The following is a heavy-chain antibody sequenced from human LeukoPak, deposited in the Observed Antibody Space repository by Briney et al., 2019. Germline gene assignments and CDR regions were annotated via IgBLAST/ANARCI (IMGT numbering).Heavy chain of an antibody. Sequence: GGSLRLSCAASGFTFSSYAMSWVRQAPGKGLEWVSAVSGSGGSTYYADSVKGRFTISRDNSKNTLYLQMNSLRAEDTAVYYCAKVFAGTTAGGVDYWGREPWSPSPQ. D-gene: IGHD1-1*01. J-gene: IGHJ4*02. V-gene: IGHV3-23*01. CDR2: VSGSGGST. CDR3: AKVFAGTTAGGVDY. CDR1: GFTFSSYA.